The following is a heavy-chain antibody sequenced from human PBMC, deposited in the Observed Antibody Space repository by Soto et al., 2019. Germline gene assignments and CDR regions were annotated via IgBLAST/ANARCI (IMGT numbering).Heavy chain of an antibody. CDR1: GGSVNGHY. CDR2: INHTGGT. V-gene: IGHV4-34*01. D-gene: IGHD3-3*01. CDR3: ATRITVFGLLIPPFDP. J-gene: IGHJ5*02. Sequence: SETLSLTCAVYGGSVNGHYWNWIRQPPGKGLEWIGEINHTGGTHYNPSLKSRVTMSVDTSKNQFSLRLSSVTAADTAIYYCATRITVFGLLIPPFDPWGQGTQVTVSS.